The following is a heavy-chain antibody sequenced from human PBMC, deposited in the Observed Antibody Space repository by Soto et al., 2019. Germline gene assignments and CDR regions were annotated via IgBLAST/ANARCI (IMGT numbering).Heavy chain of an antibody. CDR1: GFTFSSYS. J-gene: IGHJ4*02. V-gene: IGHV3-21*01. CDR3: ARVGPYYYDSSGYYYYFDY. D-gene: IGHD3-22*01. Sequence: GGSLRLSXAASGFTFSSYSMNWVRQAPGKGLEWVSSISSSSSYIYYADSVKGRFTISRDNAKNSLYLQMNSLRAEDTAVYYCARVGPYYYDSSGYYYYFDYWGQGTLVTVSS. CDR2: ISSSSSYI.